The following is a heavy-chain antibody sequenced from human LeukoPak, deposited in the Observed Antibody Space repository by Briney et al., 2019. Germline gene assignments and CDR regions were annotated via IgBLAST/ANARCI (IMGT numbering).Heavy chain of an antibody. V-gene: IGHV3-64*01. CDR3: ARGGGYNWNWGYAFDI. Sequence: GGSLRLSCAASGFSFNNYAMYWVRQAPGEGLEYVSGINSNGGSTNYANSVKDRFTISRDNSKNTLFLQMGSLRAEDMAVYYCARGGGYNWNWGYAFDIWGQGTMVTVSS. CDR2: INSNGGST. D-gene: IGHD1-7*01. CDR1: GFSFNNYA. J-gene: IGHJ3*02.